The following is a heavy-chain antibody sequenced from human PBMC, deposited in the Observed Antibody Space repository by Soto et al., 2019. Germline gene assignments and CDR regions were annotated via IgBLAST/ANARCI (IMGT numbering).Heavy chain of an antibody. CDR3: ARDKGYDFWSGYYYYYYMDV. Sequence: EVQLVESGGGLVQPGGSLRLSCAASGFTFSSYSMNWVRQAPGKGLEWVSYISSSSSRIYYADSVKGRFTISRDNAKNSLYLQMNSLRAEDTAVYYCARDKGYDFWSGYYYYYYMDVWGKGTTVTVSS. J-gene: IGHJ6*03. V-gene: IGHV3-48*01. D-gene: IGHD3-3*01. CDR2: ISSSSSRI. CDR1: GFTFSSYS.